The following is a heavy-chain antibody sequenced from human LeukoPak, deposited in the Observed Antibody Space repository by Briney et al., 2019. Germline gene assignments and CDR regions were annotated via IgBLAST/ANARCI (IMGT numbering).Heavy chain of an antibody. Sequence: SQTLSLTCTVSGGSISSGDYYWSWIRQPPGKGLEWIGYIYYSGSTYYNPSLKSRVTISVDTSKNQFSLKLSSVTAADTAVYYCARSRAAAGTARFDPWAREPWSPSPQ. CDR3: ARSRAAAGTARFDP. V-gene: IGHV4-30-4*01. D-gene: IGHD6-13*01. CDR1: GGSISSGDYY. J-gene: IGHJ5*02. CDR2: IYYSGST.